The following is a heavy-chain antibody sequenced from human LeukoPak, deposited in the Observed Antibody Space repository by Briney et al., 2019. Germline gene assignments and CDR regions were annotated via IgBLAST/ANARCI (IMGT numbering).Heavy chain of an antibody. D-gene: IGHD2-15*01. J-gene: IGHJ3*02. CDR1: GFTFSS. Sequence: GGSLRLSCAASGFTFSSWVRQAPGKGLEWVSTISGSGGSRSYADSVKGRFTISRDNSKNTLYLQMNSLRAEDTAVYYCVKALGYCSGGSCLAFDIWGQGTMVTVSS. CDR3: VKALGYCSGGSCLAFDI. V-gene: IGHV3-23*01. CDR2: ISGSGGSR.